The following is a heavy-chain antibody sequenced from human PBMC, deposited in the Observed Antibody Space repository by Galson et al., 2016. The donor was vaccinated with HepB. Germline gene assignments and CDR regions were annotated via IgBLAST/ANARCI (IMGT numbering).Heavy chain of an antibody. D-gene: IGHD4-23*01. CDR3: AMDRVGRALVTVDDAFGF. V-gene: IGHV1-18*01. J-gene: IGHJ3*01. Sequence: SVKVSCKASGYTSRKFGISWVRQAPGQGLEWMGWVSPYSGWVSPYSGNTYYAEKFQGRVTLTTDTSTSTAYMELRSLRSDDTAVYHCAMDRVGRALVTVDDAFGFWGEGTMVTVPP. CDR2: VSPYSGWVSPYSGNT. CDR1: GYTSRKFG.